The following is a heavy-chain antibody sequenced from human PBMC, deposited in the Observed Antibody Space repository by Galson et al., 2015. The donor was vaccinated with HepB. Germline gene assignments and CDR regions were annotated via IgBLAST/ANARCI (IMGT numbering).Heavy chain of an antibody. Sequence: LRLSCAASGFTFSDYYMSWIRQAPGKGLEWVSYISSSGSTIYYADSVKGRFTISRDNAKNSLYLQMNSLRAEDTAVYYCARDSRRYSSGWGDAFDIWGQGTMVTVSS. CDR3: ARDSRRYSSGWGDAFDI. D-gene: IGHD6-19*01. J-gene: IGHJ3*02. V-gene: IGHV3-11*01. CDR1: GFTFSDYY. CDR2: ISSSGSTI.